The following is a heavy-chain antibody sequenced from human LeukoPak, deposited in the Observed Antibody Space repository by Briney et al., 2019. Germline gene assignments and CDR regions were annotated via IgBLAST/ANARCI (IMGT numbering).Heavy chain of an antibody. Sequence: SVKVSCKASGYTFTGYYMHLVRQAPGQGLEWMGRINPNSGGTNYAQKFQGRATMTRDTSISTAYMELSRLRSDDTAVYYCARNLAVAGTIWFDPWGKGTLVTVSS. CDR2: INPNSGGT. J-gene: IGHJ5*02. D-gene: IGHD6-19*01. CDR1: GYTFTGYY. V-gene: IGHV1-2*06. CDR3: ARNLAVAGTIWFDP.